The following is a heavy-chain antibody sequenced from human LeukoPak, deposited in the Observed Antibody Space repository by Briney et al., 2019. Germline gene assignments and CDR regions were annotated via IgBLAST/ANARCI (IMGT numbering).Heavy chain of an antibody. CDR3: ARAVGDFWSGYSAFDI. D-gene: IGHD3-3*01. CDR2: IYYSGST. V-gene: IGHV4-30-4*08. CDR1: GGSISSGDYY. J-gene: IGHJ3*02. Sequence: PSQTLSLTCTVSGGSISSGDYYWSWIRQPPGKGLEWIGYIYYSGSTYYNPSLKSRVTISVDTSKNQFSLKLSSVTAADTAVYYCARAVGDFWSGYSAFDIWGQGTMVTVSS.